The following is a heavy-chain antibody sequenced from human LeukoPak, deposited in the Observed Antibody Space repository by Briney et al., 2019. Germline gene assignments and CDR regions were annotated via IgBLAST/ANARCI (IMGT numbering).Heavy chain of an antibody. D-gene: IGHD3-3*01. CDR1: GFTFSSYA. CDR3: ARDLITIPYD. J-gene: IGHJ4*02. CDR2: IGSSGSTI. V-gene: IGHV3-48*04. Sequence: QAGGSLRLSCAASGFTFSSYAMHWVRQAPGKGLEWVSYIGSSGSTIYYADSVKGRFTISRDNAKNSLYLQMNSLRAEDTAVYYCARDLITIPYDWGQGTLVTVSS.